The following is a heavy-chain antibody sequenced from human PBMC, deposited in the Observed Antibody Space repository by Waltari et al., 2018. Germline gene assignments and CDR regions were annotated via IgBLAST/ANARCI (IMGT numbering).Heavy chain of an antibody. V-gene: IGHV3-74*01. CDR2: INTDGRST. J-gene: IGHJ5*02. Sequence: EVQLVESGGGLVQPGGSLRPSGAASVFTFRSHRMHWVRQAPGKGLVWVSRINTDGRSTSYADSVKGRFTISRDNAKNTLYLQMNSLRAEDTAVYYCARGRRVSGGDWFDPWGQGTLVTVSS. D-gene: IGHD3-10*01. CDR3: ARGRRVSGGDWFDP. CDR1: VFTFRSHR.